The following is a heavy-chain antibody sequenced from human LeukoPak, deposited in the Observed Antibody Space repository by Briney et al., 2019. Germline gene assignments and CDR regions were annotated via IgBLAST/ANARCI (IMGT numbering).Heavy chain of an antibody. Sequence: ASVKVSCKASGYTFTNYGINWVRQAPGQGLEWMGWMDPNRGNTGYAQKFQGRVTMARSTSVSTAYMELSSLTSEDTAVYYCARGLSRCSSGNCYEPNWLDSWGQGTLVTVSS. D-gene: IGHD2-2*01. CDR3: ARGLSRCSSGNCYEPNWLDS. V-gene: IGHV1-8*02. CDR1: GYTFTNYG. J-gene: IGHJ5*01. CDR2: MDPNRGNT.